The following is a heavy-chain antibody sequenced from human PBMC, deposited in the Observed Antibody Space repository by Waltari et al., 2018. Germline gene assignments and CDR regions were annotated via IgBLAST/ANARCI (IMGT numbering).Heavy chain of an antibody. CDR1: GFTFSNYA. D-gene: IGHD3-22*01. CDR3: AKASTYYFDSTTHFDY. Sequence: EVQMLESGGGLVQPGGSLKLSCAASGFTFSNYAMSWVRQAPGKGLEWVSTISGSGGYTYYPDSVKGRFTISRVNSKNTLFLQMNSLRAEDTAVYYCAKASTYYFDSTTHFDYWGQGTLVTVSS. V-gene: IGHV3-23*01. J-gene: IGHJ4*02. CDR2: ISGSGGYT.